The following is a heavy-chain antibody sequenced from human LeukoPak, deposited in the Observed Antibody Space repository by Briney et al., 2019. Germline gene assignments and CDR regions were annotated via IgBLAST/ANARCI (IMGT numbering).Heavy chain of an antibody. J-gene: IGHJ3*02. D-gene: IGHD6-19*01. CDR1: VGTFSSYA. Sequence: SVKVSCKPSVGTFSSYAISWVRQAPGQGLEWMGGIIPIFGTANYAQTFQGRVTITADESTSTAYMELSSLRSEDTAVYYCARDIHSSGWYRNAFDIWGQGTMVTVSS. V-gene: IGHV1-69*13. CDR2: IIPIFGTA. CDR3: ARDIHSSGWYRNAFDI.